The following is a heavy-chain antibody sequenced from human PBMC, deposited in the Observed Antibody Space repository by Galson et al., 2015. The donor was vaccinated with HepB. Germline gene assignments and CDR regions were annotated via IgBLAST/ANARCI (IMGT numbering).Heavy chain of an antibody. D-gene: IGHD6-13*01. CDR3: ARDGMPYSSTYYYFDY. CDR1: GFIFFSYG. J-gene: IGHJ4*02. CDR2: ISYDGSNE. V-gene: IGHV3-33*01. Sequence: SLRLSCAASGFIFFSYGMHWVRQAPGKGLEWVAVISYDGSNEYYAESVKGRFTISRDNSNKTLYLQMNSLKAEYTAVYYCARDGMPYSSTYYYFDYWGQGTLFTVPS.